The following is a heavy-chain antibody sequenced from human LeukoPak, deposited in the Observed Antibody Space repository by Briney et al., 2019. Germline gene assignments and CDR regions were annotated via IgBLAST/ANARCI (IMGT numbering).Heavy chain of an antibody. D-gene: IGHD3-3*01. CDR1: GFTFSSFG. CDR2: ISYDGSIK. V-gene: IGHV3-30*02. Sequence: GGSLRLSCAASGFTFSSFGMHWVRQAPGKGLEWVAFISYDGSIKYYADSVKGRFTISRDDSKNTLYLQMSGLRTEDTAVYYCAKNPEAVTISGVPSQGYWGQGTLVTVSS. CDR3: AKNPEAVTISGVPSQGY. J-gene: IGHJ4*02.